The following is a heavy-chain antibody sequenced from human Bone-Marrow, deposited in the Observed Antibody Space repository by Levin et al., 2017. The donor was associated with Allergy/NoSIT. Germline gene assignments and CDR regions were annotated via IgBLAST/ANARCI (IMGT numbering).Heavy chain of an antibody. J-gene: IGHJ5*02. D-gene: IGHD3-16*01. CDR1: GFTFSNFW. V-gene: IGHV3-7*01. Sequence: GGSLRLSCAASGFTFSNFWMSWVRQSPGKGLEWVANINHDGSEINYLDSVKGRFTISRDNAKNSLYLQMNSLRGEDTAVYYCAGVMNPRGQGTQVTVS. CDR3: AGVMNP. CDR2: INHDGSEI.